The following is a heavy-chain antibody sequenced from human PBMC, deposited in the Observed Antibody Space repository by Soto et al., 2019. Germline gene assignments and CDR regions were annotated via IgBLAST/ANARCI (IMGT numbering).Heavy chain of an antibody. D-gene: IGHD3-16*02. CDR2: ISGSGGST. Sequence: PGGSLRLSCAASGFTFSSYAMSWVRQAPGKGLEWVSAISGSGGSTYYADSVKGRLTISRDNSKNTLYLQMNSLRAEDTAVYYCAKVGYYDYVWGSYRPDDAFDIWGQGTMVTVSS. CDR3: AKVGYYDYVWGSYRPDDAFDI. V-gene: IGHV3-23*01. J-gene: IGHJ3*02. CDR1: GFTFSSYA.